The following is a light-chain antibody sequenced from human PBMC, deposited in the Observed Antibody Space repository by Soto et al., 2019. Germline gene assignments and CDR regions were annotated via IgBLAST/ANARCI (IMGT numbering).Light chain of an antibody. J-gene: IGLJ2*01. CDR1: TSNIGNNY. Sequence: QSVLTQPPSVSAAPGQRVTISCSGSTSNIGNNYVSWYQQLPGSAPRLLIYDNSKRPSGIPDRFSGSRSGTSATLGITGLQTGDEADYYCGTWDSSLSEVVFGGGTKVTVL. V-gene: IGLV1-51*01. CDR3: GTWDSSLSEVV. CDR2: DNS.